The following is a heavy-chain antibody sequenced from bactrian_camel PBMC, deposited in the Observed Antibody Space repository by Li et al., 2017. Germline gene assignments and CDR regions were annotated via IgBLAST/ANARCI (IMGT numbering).Heavy chain of an antibody. CDR2: NHCTATGEFCMP. CDR3: AADPGNCYSASWFTPVGTNY. V-gene: IGHV3-3*01. CDR1: QFSFRGNA. Sequence: HVQLVESGGGLVEAGGNLTLSCSASQFSFRGNAVAWFRQSPGKKREGVIANHCTATGEFCMPYSADSLQDRFTISRDNAKDIIYQHMRNLKPEDTAMYYCAADPGNCYSASWFTPVGTNYWGQGTQVTVS. J-gene: IGHJ4*01. D-gene: IGHD3*01.